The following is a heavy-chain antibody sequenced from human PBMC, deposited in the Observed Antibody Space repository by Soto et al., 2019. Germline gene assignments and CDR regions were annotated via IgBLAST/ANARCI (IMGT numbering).Heavy chain of an antibody. CDR2: IIPILGIA. CDR1: GGTFSSYT. CDR3: ARDLGPLWFGELFEPPIDY. Sequence: SVKVSCKASGGTFSSYTISWVRQAPGQGLEWMGRIIPILGIANYAQKLQGRVTMTTDTSTSTAYMELRSLRSDDTAVYYCARDLGPLWFGELFEPPIDYLGQGTLVTGSS. D-gene: IGHD3-10*01. J-gene: IGHJ4*02. V-gene: IGHV1-69*04.